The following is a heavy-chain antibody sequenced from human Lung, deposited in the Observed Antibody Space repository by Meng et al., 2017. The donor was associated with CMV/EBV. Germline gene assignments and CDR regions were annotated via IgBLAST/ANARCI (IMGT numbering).Heavy chain of an antibody. V-gene: IGHV1-18*01. Sequence: QFQLVQLGAEVTKHVASVKVSCKASAYTLTRYGLNWVRQAPGQGLEWMGWISAYNGGTIYGQKFQGRVAVTTDASTNTAYMELRSLRSDDTAVYYCARVEVGITTGDYWGQGTLVTVSS. CDR3: ARVEVGITTGDY. D-gene: IGHD1-26*01. CDR1: AYTLTRYG. J-gene: IGHJ4*02. CDR2: ISAYNGGT.